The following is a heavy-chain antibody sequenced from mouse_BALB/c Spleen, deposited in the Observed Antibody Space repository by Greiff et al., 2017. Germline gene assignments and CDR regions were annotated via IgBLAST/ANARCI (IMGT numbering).Heavy chain of an antibody. J-gene: IGHJ4*01. CDR1: GFSLTSYG. V-gene: IGHV2-2*02. CDR2: IWSGGST. Sequence: VKLVESGPGLVQPSQSLSITCTVSGFSLTSYGVHWVRQSPGKGLEWLGVIWSGGSTDYNAAFISRLSISKDNSKSQVFFKMNSLQANDTAIYYCARNPPSYYYGSRAYYYAMDYWGQGTSVTVSS. CDR3: ARNPPSYYYGSRAYYYAMDY. D-gene: IGHD1-1*01.